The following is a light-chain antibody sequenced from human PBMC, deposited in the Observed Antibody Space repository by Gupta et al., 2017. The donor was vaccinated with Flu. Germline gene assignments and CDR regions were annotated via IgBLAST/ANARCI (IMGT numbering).Light chain of an antibody. Sequence: QSALTQPASMSGSAGQSSTISCTGTSSNIGDYDYVSWYQQHPGKAPKLIIYEVTNGPSGLSNRFSGSKSGNTASLTISGLQGDDEADYYFSSYTSGGTLVFGGGTKLTVL. CDR2: EVT. J-gene: IGLJ2*01. V-gene: IGLV2-14*01. CDR1: SSNIGDYDY. CDR3: SSYTSGGTLV.